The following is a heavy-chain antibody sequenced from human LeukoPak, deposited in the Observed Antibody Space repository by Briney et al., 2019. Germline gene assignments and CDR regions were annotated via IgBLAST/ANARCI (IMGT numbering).Heavy chain of an antibody. CDR2: ISAYNGNT. D-gene: IGHD4-23*01. CDR3: ARPSDYGGKLDY. CDR1: GYTFTSYG. J-gene: IGHJ4*02. V-gene: IGHV1-18*01. Sequence: ASVKVSCKASGYTFTSYGISWVRQAPGQGLEWMGWISAYNGNTNYAQKLQGKVTMTTDTSTSTAYMELRSLRSDDTAVYYCARPSDYGGKLDYWGQGTLVTVSS.